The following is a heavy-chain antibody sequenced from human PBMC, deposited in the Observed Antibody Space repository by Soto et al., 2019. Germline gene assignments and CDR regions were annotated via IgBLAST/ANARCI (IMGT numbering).Heavy chain of an antibody. CDR1: GGSISSGGYY. Sequence: QVQLQESGPGLVKPSQTLSLTCTVSGGSISSGGYYWSWIRQHPGKGLEWIGYIYYSGSTYYNPSLTSRVTISVDTSKNQFSLKLSSVTAADTAVYYCARDRPYCSGGSCDHKQWYFDLWGRGTLVTVSS. V-gene: IGHV4-31*03. J-gene: IGHJ2*01. CDR2: IYYSGST. CDR3: ARDRPYCSGGSCDHKQWYFDL. D-gene: IGHD2-15*01.